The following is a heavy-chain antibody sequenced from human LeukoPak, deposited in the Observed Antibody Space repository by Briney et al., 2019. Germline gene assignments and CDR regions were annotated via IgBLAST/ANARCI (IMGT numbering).Heavy chain of an antibody. V-gene: IGHV3-66*01. D-gene: IGHD2-2*01. CDR3: AKVYADIVVVPAAPGDY. J-gene: IGHJ4*02. CDR1: GFTVSSNY. CDR2: IYSGGST. Sequence: PGGSLRLSCAASGFTVSSNYMSWVRQAPGKGLEWVSVIYSGGSTYYADSVKGRFTISRDNSKNTLYLQMNSLRAEDTAVYYCAKVYADIVVVPAAPGDYWGQGTLVTVSS.